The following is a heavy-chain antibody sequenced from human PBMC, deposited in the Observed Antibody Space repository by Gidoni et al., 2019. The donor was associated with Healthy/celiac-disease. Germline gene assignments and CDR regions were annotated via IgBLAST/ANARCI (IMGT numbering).Heavy chain of an antibody. D-gene: IGHD6-13*01. CDR2: ISSNGGRT. CDR3: GIPPYSINAFDI. CDR1: GCTFSSYA. Sequence: EVQLVESGGGLVQPGGSLRLSCPASGCTFSSYAMHWVRQAPGKGLEYVSAISSNGGRTYYADSVKGRFTISRDNSKNTLYLQMSSLRAEDTAVYYCGIPPYSINAFDIWGQGTMVTVSS. J-gene: IGHJ3*02. V-gene: IGHV3-64D*06.